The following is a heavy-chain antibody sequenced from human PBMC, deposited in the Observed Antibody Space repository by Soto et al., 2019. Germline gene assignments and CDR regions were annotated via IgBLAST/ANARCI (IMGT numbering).Heavy chain of an antibody. D-gene: IGHD1-26*01. CDR2: TYYRSKWYY. J-gene: IGHJ4*01. CDR3: ARGEQYSGRIFDY. Sequence: QTLSLTFASTGDIVSSTSSGWSWVRQSPSRGLEWLGRTYYRSKWYYEYAVSVRGRITINPDTSKNQYALQLNSVTPEDTAVYFCARGEQYSGRIFDYWGQGTLVTVSS. CDR1: GDIVSSTSSG. V-gene: IGHV6-1*01.